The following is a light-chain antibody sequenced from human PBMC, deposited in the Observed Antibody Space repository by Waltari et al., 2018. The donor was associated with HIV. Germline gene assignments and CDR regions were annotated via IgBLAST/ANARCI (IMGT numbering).Light chain of an antibody. CDR1: RIGTKS. CDR3: EVWDETRNHVV. CDR2: YDS. J-gene: IGLJ2*01. V-gene: IGLV3-21*04. Sequence: YVLTQPPSVSVAPGKTATITCGGDRIGTKSVHWYQQKSGQAPQLIIYYDSDRPSGILARVSGSNSGSTATLTISRVEAGDEADYYCEVWDETRNHVVCGGGTKLFAL.